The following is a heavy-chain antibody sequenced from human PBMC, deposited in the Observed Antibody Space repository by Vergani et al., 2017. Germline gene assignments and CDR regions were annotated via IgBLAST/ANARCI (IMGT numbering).Heavy chain of an antibody. CDR2: IHTSGST. Sequence: QVQLQESGPGLVKPSQTLSLTCTVSGGSINSHNYYWSWIRQPAGKGLGWIGRIHTSGSTNYNPSLKSLVTMSEETSKNQFSLHLTSVTAADTAVYFCARGSXLCGSCYKPLFDYWGQGILGTVSS. CDR3: ARGSXLCGSCYKPLFDY. CDR1: GGSINSHNYY. J-gene: IGHJ4*02. D-gene: IGHD2-15*01. V-gene: IGHV4-61*02.